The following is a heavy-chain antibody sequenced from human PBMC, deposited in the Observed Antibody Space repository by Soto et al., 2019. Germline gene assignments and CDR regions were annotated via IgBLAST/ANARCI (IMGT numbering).Heavy chain of an antibody. J-gene: IGHJ4*02. CDR3: ARRKERSGPNYFDY. Sequence: QVQLVQSGAEVKRPWASLKVSCQASGYTFTTYDINWVRQAPGQGLEWMGWMNPYTGKAGYAQKFQGRVTMTRDNSISTAYMELSSLRSEDTAVYYCARRKERSGPNYFDYWGLGTLVTVSS. D-gene: IGHD6-25*01. V-gene: IGHV1-8*01. CDR2: MNPYTGKA. CDR1: GYTFTTYD.